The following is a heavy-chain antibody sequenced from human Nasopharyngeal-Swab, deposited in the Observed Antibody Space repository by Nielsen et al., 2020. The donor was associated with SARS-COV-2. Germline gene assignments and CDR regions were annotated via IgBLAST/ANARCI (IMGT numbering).Heavy chain of an antibody. J-gene: IGHJ4*02. CDR3: ARHRTAAVGANFDF. Sequence: GESLKISCKGSGYKFDNYWISWVRQMPGKGLEWIGRIDPDDSFASYSPSFQGHISISADKSTSFAYLQWRSLRASDSGLYYCARHRTAAVGANFDFWGQGTLVTVSS. CDR2: IDPDDSFA. V-gene: IGHV5-10-1*01. CDR1: GYKFDNYW. D-gene: IGHD2-2*01.